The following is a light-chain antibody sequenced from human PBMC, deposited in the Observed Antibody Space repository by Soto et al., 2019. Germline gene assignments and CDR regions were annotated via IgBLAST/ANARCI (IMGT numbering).Light chain of an antibody. Sequence: QSALTQPASVSGSPGQSITISCTGTSSDVGGYNYVSWYQQHPGKAPKLMIYEVSNRPSGISIRFSGSKSGNTASLTISGLRAEDEADYYCNSYTSTSTPYVFGTGTQLTVL. CDR2: EVS. CDR1: SSDVGGYNY. CDR3: NSYTSTSTPYV. J-gene: IGLJ1*01. V-gene: IGLV2-14*01.